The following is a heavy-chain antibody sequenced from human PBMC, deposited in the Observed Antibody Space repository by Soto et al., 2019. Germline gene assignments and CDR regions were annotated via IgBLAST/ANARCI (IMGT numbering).Heavy chain of an antibody. CDR3: ARARYMVTPFDI. D-gene: IGHD2-21*02. Sequence: GGSLRLSCAASGFAFSTYTMSWVRQAPGKGLEWVSSISGSTGSIYYADSVKGRFTISRDNDNNSLYLQMNSLRAEDTAVYYCARARYMVTPFDIWGQGTMVTVSS. V-gene: IGHV3-21*01. CDR2: ISGSTGSI. J-gene: IGHJ3*02. CDR1: GFAFSTYT.